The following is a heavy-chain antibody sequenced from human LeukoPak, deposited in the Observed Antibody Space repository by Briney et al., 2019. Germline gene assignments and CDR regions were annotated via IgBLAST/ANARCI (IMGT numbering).Heavy chain of an antibody. CDR3: ARDDGSSCFSY. J-gene: IGHJ4*02. Sequence: PGGSLRLSCAASGFTFSSYGMHWARQAPGKGLEWVAVIWYDGSNKYYADSVKGRFTISRDNSKKTLYLQMNSLRAEDTAVYYCARDDGSSCFSYWGQGTLVTVSS. CDR1: GFTFSSYG. D-gene: IGHD3-10*01. CDR2: IWYDGSNK. V-gene: IGHV3-33*01.